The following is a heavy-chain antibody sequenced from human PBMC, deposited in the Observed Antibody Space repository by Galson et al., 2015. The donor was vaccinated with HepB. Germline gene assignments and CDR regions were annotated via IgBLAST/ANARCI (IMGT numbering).Heavy chain of an antibody. Sequence: LSLTCAVYGGSFRDYFWSWIRQPPGKGLEWIGEINHSGRTKYNASVKSRVTLSVDTSKNQFSLKLSSVTAADTAVYFCARVPQRWLQSRAFDIWGQGTLVTVSS. V-gene: IGHV4-34*01. D-gene: IGHD5-24*01. J-gene: IGHJ3*02. CDR2: INHSGRT. CDR1: GGSFRDYF. CDR3: ARVPQRWLQSRAFDI.